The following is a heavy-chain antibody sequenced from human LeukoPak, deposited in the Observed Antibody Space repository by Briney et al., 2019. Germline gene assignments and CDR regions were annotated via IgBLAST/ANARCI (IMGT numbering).Heavy chain of an antibody. J-gene: IGHJ6*03. CDR3: ARVVKFYYYYMDV. V-gene: IGHV3-48*01. Sequence: AGGSLRLPCAASGFTFSSYSMNWVRQAPGKGLEWVSYISSSSSTIYYADSVKGRFTISRDNAKNSLYLQMNSLRAEDTAVYYCARVVKFYYYYMDVWGKGTTVTVSS. CDR1: GFTFSSYS. CDR2: ISSSSSTI.